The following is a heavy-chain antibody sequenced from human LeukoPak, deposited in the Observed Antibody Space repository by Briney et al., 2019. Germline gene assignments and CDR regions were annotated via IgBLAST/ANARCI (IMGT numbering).Heavy chain of an antibody. D-gene: IGHD5-12*01. CDR1: GFTFSSYS. CDR2: ISSSSSYI. V-gene: IGHV3-21*01. CDR3: ARGRYSGYFFDY. Sequence: GGSLRLSGAASGFTFSSYSMNWVRQAPGKGLEWVSSISSSSSYIYYADSVKGRFTISRDNAKNSLYLQMNSLRAEDTAVYYCARGRYSGYFFDYWGQGTLVTVSS. J-gene: IGHJ4*02.